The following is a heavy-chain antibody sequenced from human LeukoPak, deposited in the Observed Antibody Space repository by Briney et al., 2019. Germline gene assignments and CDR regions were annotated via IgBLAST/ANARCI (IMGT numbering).Heavy chain of an antibody. J-gene: IGHJ4*02. CDR2: IYPGDSDT. CDR1: GYRFTGYW. D-gene: IGHD3-22*01. CDR3: ARHRNGYDSSGPFDY. V-gene: IGHV5-51*01. Sequence: GESLKISCKGSGYRFTGYWIGWVRQMPGKGLEWMGIIYPGDSDTRYSPSFQGQVTISADKSISTAYLQWSSLKASDTAMYYCARHRNGYDSSGPFDYWGQGTLVTVSS.